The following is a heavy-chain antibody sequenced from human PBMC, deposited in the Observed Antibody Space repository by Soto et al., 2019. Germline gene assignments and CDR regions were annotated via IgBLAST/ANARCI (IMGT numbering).Heavy chain of an antibody. D-gene: IGHD5-12*01. CDR2: IDPSDSYT. CDR1: GYSFTSYW. Sequence: GESLKISCKGSGYSFTSYWISWVRQMPGKGLEWMGRIDPSDSYTNYSPSFQGHVTISADKSISTAYLQWSSLKASDTAMYYCAREAGVRGYEYRRHNWFDPWGQGTLVTAPQ. CDR3: AREAGVRGYEYRRHNWFDP. J-gene: IGHJ5*02. V-gene: IGHV5-10-1*01.